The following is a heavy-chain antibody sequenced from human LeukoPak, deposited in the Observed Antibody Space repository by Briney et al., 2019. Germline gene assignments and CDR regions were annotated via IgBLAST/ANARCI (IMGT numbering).Heavy chain of an antibody. Sequence: PSETLSLTCTVSGGSISSYYWSWIRQPPGKGLEWIGSIYYSGSTNYNPSLKSRVTISVDTSKNQFSLKLSSVTAADTAVYYCARGRLTYDYVWGSYRPPGLPFDYWGQGTLVTVSS. CDR3: ARGRLTYDYVWGSYRPPGLPFDY. CDR2: IYYSGST. D-gene: IGHD3-16*02. CDR1: GGSISSYY. J-gene: IGHJ4*02. V-gene: IGHV4-59*12.